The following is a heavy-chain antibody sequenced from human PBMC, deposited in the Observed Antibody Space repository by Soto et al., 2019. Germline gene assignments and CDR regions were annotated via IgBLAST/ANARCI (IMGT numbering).Heavy chain of an antibody. CDR2: IWYDGSNK. J-gene: IGHJ4*02. CDR1: GFTFSSYG. Sequence: QVQLVESGGGVVQPGRSLRLSCAASGFTFSSYGMHWVRQAPGKGLEWVAVIWYDGSNKYYADSVKGRFTISRDNSKNTLDLQMNSLRAEDTAVYYCARSKADSSGWYGLDYWGQGTRVTVSS. D-gene: IGHD6-19*01. CDR3: ARSKADSSGWYGLDY. V-gene: IGHV3-33*01.